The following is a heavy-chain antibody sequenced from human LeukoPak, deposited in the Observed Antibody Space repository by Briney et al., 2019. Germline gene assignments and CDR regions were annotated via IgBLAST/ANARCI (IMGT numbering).Heavy chain of an antibody. J-gene: IGHJ4*02. D-gene: IGHD2-15*01. V-gene: IGHV3-7*01. CDR1: AFTISGYW. CDR2: MTEDGNNE. Sequence: GGSLRRSCAASAFTISGYWMNWVRQAPGKGLEWVASMTEDGNNEFYVDSVKGRFTISGDNAKNSLYLQMNSLRADDTAVYYCTRGLHDYWGQGTLVTVS. CDR3: TRGLHDY.